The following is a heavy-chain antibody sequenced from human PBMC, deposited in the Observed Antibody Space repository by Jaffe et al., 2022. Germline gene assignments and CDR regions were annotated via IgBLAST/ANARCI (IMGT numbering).Heavy chain of an antibody. V-gene: IGHV3-74*01. CDR2: INSDGSGT. D-gene: IGHD4-4*01. J-gene: IGHJ6*03. CDR3: ARRLQPAYYYYYMDV. Sequence: EVQLVESGGNLVQPGGSLRLSCAASGFTFNTYWMHWVRQAPGKGLVWVSRINSDGSGTSYADSVKGRFTISRDNAKNTLYLQMNSLRAEDTAVYYCARRLQPAYYYYYMDVWGKGTTVTVSS. CDR1: GFTFNTYW.